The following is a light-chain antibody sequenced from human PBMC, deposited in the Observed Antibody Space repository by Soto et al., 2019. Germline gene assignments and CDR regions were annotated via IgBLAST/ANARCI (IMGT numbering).Light chain of an antibody. V-gene: IGKV1-33*01. Sequence: DIQMTQSPSSLSASVGDRVTITCQASQDISNYLNWYQQKPGKAPKLLIYYASNLETGVPSRFSGSGSGTDFTFTISSLQSEDIATYYCQQYDNLPYTFGQGTKVEIK. CDR1: QDISNY. J-gene: IGKJ2*01. CDR2: YAS. CDR3: QQYDNLPYT.